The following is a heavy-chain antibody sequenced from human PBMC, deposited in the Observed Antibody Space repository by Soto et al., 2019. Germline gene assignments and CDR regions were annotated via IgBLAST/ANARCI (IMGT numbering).Heavy chain of an antibody. D-gene: IGHD3-10*01. CDR2: MNPNSGNT. CDR3: ASRYYGSGSYYNGAFDS. J-gene: IGHJ3*02. CDR1: GYTFTSYD. V-gene: IGHV1-8*01. Sequence: ASVKVSCKASGYTFTSYDINLVRQATGQGLEWMGWMNPNSGNTGYAQKFQGRVTMTRNTSISTAYMELSSLRSEDTAVYYCASRYYGSGSYYNGAFDSWGQGTMVTVSS.